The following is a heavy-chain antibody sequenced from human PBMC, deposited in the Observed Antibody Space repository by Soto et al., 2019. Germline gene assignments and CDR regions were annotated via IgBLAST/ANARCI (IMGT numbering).Heavy chain of an antibody. Sequence: SVKVSFKSSGGTFISYSISWVRQAPGQGLEWMGGIIPIFGTANYAQKFQGRVTITADESTSTAYMELSSLRSEDTAVYYCARGLLFSWRWPDAFDIWGQGTMVTVSS. J-gene: IGHJ3*02. CDR1: GGTFISYS. CDR2: IIPIFGTA. V-gene: IGHV1-69*01. CDR3: ARGLLFSWRWPDAFDI. D-gene: IGHD2-15*01.